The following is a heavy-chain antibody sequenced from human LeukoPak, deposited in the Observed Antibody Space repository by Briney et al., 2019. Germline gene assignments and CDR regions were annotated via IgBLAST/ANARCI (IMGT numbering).Heavy chain of an antibody. V-gene: IGHV4-38-2*02. J-gene: IGHJ3*02. Sequence: SETLSLTCTVSGYSISSGYYWGWIRQPPGKGLEWIGSIYYSGSTYYNPSLKSRVTISVDTSKNQFSLRLSSVTAADTAVYYCARPFSLRSDIVVVPAAKDDAFDIWGQGTMVTVSS. CDR1: GYSISSGYY. D-gene: IGHD2-2*01. CDR2: IYYSGST. CDR3: ARPFSLRSDIVVVPAAKDDAFDI.